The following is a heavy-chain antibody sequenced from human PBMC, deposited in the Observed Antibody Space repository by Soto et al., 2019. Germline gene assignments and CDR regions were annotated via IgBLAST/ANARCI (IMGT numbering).Heavy chain of an antibody. J-gene: IGHJ6*02. CDR1: GFTFNSFG. Sequence: QVQLVESGGGVVQPGTSLRLSCEASGFTFNSFGMHWVRQAPGKGLEWVAVIWHDGTKKYYVDSVKGRFTISRDNSKDTLYLQMNNLRAEETAVYYCARTGLQIVQATSYYYGLDVWGQGTTVTVSS. CDR3: ARTGLQIVQATSYYYGLDV. D-gene: IGHD2-8*01. CDR2: IWHDGTKK. V-gene: IGHV3-33*01.